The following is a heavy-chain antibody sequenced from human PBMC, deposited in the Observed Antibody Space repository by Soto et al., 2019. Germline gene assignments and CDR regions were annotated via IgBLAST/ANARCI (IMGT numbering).Heavy chain of an antibody. Sequence: GASLRRSSVSPEFTFSNYTMSWVPQTPGKGLEWVSAISYGGGTTYYADSVKGRFTISRDNSKNTLYLQMNSLRAEDTAVYYCANTIVVVPAAIYYGMDVWGQXT. J-gene: IGHJ6*02. CDR3: ANTIVVVPAAIYYGMDV. D-gene: IGHD2-2*01. V-gene: IGHV3-23*01. CDR1: EFTFSNYT. CDR2: ISYGGGTT.